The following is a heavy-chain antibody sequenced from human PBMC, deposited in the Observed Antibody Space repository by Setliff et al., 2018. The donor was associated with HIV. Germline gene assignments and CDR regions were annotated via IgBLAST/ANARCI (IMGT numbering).Heavy chain of an antibody. J-gene: IGHJ6*03. CDR1: GASLQSYY. Sequence: SETLSLTCSVSGASLQSYYWSWIRQPAGRGLEWMGRIHTSGSTNYNPSLTSRVTLSVDTSKNQFFLTLNSVTAADTAVYYCARGSRQLTIFGVVFKTNYYFMDVWGKGTAVTVSS. CDR2: IHTSGST. CDR3: ARGSRQLTIFGVVFKTNYYFMDV. V-gene: IGHV4-4*07. D-gene: IGHD3-3*01.